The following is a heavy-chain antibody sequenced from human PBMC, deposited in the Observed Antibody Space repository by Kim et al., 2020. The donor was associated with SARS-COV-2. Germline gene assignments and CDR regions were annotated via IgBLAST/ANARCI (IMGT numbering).Heavy chain of an antibody. Sequence: ASVKVSCKASGYAFNDYHLHWVRQAPGKGLEWMGWIHPKSGDTHYAQKFQSRVTMTRVMSISTVYMELTSLRSDDTAVFYCTSQITGTSFEYWGQGTLVT. CDR1: GYAFNDYH. D-gene: IGHD1-1*01. CDR3: TSQITGTSFEY. CDR2: IHPKSGDT. V-gene: IGHV1-2*02. J-gene: IGHJ4*02.